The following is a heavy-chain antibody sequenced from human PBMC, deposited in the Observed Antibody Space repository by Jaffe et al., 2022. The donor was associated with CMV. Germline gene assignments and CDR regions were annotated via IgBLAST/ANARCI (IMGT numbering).Heavy chain of an antibody. V-gene: IGHV3-23*01. D-gene: IGHD6-19*01. Sequence: EVQLLESGGGLVQPGGSLRLSCVASGFTFSSYAMSWVRQAPGKGLEWVSAIGGGGRSTYYADSVKGRFTISRDNSKNTLFLQMNSLGAEDTSVYYCAKALRPSKVAGSFDYWGQGTLVTVSS. CDR1: GFTFSSYA. CDR2: IGGGGRST. CDR3: AKALRPSKVAGSFDY. J-gene: IGHJ4*02.